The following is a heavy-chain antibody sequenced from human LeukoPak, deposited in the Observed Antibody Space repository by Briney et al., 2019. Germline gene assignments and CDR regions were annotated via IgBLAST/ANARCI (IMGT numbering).Heavy chain of an antibody. D-gene: IGHD6-13*01. V-gene: IGHV3-21*01. CDR2: ISSSSSYI. J-gene: IGHJ4*02. CDR1: GFTFSSYS. CDR3: AKRSRSSSRYENFDY. Sequence: GGSLRLSCAAFGFTFSSYSMNWVRQAPGKGLEWVSSISSSSSYIYYADSVKGRFTISGDNAKNMLYLQMNSLRAEDTAVYYCAKRSRSSSRYENFDYWGQGTLVTVSS.